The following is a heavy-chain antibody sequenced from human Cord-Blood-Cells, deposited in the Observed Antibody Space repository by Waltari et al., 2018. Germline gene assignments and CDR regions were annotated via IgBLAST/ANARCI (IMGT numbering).Heavy chain of an antibody. J-gene: IGHJ4*02. CDR3: AWRIPVAGIDY. D-gene: IGHD6-19*01. V-gene: IGHV4-34*01. CDR2: IKPNGST. Sequence: QVQLQQWGAGLLKPSETLSLTCAVYGGSFSGYYWSWIRQPPGKGLEWVGEIKPNGSTNYNPTLTLQVPVSIATSKTKISLTLSLGTATATAVYLYAWRIPVAGIDYWGQGTLVTVSS. CDR1: GGSFSGYY.